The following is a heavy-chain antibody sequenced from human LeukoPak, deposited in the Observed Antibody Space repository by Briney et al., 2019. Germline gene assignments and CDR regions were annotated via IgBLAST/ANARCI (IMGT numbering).Heavy chain of an antibody. J-gene: IGHJ3*02. CDR2: IYYSGST. D-gene: IGHD1-26*01. CDR3: TKDTVGATFPGAFDI. V-gene: IGHV4-59*12. Sequence: SETLSLTCTVSGGSISSYYWSWIRQPPGKGLEWIGYIYYSGSTNYNPSLKSRVTISVDTSKNQFSLKLSSVTAADTAVYYCTKDTVGATFPGAFDIWGQGTMVTVSS. CDR1: GGSISSYY.